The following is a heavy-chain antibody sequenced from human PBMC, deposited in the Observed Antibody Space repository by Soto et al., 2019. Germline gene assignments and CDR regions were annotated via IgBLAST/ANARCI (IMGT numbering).Heavy chain of an antibody. CDR2: IKQDGSEK. CDR3: ARVSTMVRRVIIKGYYYYGRDV. Sequence: GGSLRLSCAASGFTFSSYWMSWVRQATGKGLEWVANIKQDGSEKYYVDSVKGRFTISRDNAKNSLYLQMNSLRAEDTAVYYCARVSTMVRRVIIKGYYYYGRDVWGQGTTVTVSS. V-gene: IGHV3-7*03. D-gene: IGHD3-10*01. J-gene: IGHJ6*02. CDR1: GFTFSSYW.